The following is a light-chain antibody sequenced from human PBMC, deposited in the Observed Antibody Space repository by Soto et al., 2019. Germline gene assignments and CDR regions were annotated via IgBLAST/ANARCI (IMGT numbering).Light chain of an antibody. CDR2: DVT. CDR1: SSDIGGYNY. V-gene: IGLV2-14*01. J-gene: IGLJ1*01. Sequence: QSALTQPASVSGSPGRSITMSCTGTSSDIGGYNYVSWYQQHPGKAPKLMIYDVTNRPSGVSNRFSGSKSGNTASLTISGLQAEDEADYYCSSYTSSSTPFLFGTGTKLTVL. CDR3: SSYTSSSTPFL.